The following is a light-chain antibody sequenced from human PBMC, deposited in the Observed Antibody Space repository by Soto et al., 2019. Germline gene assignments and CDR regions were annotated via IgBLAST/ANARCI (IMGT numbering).Light chain of an antibody. Sequence: DIQISQSPATLSASIGDRDHLTRLASQIISSWLAWYQQKPGQVPKLLIYDASSLESGVPSRFSGSGSGTQFTLTISSLQPDDVATYYCLQYNSYSWTFGQGTKVDIK. J-gene: IGKJ1*01. V-gene: IGKV1-5*01. CDR3: LQYNSYSWT. CDR2: DAS. CDR1: QIISSW.